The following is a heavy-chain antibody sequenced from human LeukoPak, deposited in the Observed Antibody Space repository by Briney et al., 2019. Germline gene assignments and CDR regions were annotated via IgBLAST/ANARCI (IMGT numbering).Heavy chain of an antibody. J-gene: IGHJ4*02. Sequence: GGSLRLSCAASGFTFSSYSMNWVRQAPGKGLEWVSSISSSSSYIYYADSVKGRFTISRDNAKNSLYLQMNSLRAEDTAVYYCARDLVGPYSSSSYFDYWGQGTLVTVSS. CDR1: GFTFSSYS. D-gene: IGHD6-6*01. V-gene: IGHV3-21*01. CDR3: ARDLVGPYSSSSYFDY. CDR2: ISSSSSYI.